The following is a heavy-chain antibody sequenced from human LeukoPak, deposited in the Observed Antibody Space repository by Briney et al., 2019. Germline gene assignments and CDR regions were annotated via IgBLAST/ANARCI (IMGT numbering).Heavy chain of an antibody. J-gene: IGHJ4*02. Sequence: PSETLSLTCAVSGVSISGSGHYWGWIRQPPGKGLEWIGNIYHSGSTNYNPSLKSRVTISVDTSKNQFSLKLSSVTAADTAVYYCARETPHYYGSGSQYYFDYWGQGTLVTVSS. CDR2: IYHSGST. V-gene: IGHV4-39*07. CDR1: GVSISGSGHY. D-gene: IGHD3-10*01. CDR3: ARETPHYYGSGSQYYFDY.